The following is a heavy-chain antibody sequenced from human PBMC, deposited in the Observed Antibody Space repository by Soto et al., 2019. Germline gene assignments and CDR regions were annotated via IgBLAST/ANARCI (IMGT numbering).Heavy chain of an antibody. D-gene: IGHD6-19*01. V-gene: IGHV3-43*01. J-gene: IGHJ4*02. CDR3: AKDITSSGWYSLDY. Sequence: EVQLVESGGVVVQPGGSLRLSCAASGFSFDDYTMHWVRQGPGKGLEWVSLITWDGGSTYYADSVKGRFTISRDNSKNSLYLQMNSLRTEDTALYYCAKDITSSGWYSLDYWGQGTLVTVSS. CDR1: GFSFDDYT. CDR2: ITWDGGST.